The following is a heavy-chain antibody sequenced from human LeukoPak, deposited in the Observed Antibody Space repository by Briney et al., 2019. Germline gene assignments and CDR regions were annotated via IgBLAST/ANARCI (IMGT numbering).Heavy chain of an antibody. Sequence: GGSLRLSCAASGFTFSSYWTSWVRQAPGKGLEWVANIKQDGSEKYYVDSVKGRFTISRDNAKNSLYLQMNSLRAEDTAVYYCARYRWGRLDYWGQGTLVTVSS. D-gene: IGHD7-27*01. V-gene: IGHV3-7*04. J-gene: IGHJ4*02. CDR3: ARYRWGRLDY. CDR1: GFTFSSYW. CDR2: IKQDGSEK.